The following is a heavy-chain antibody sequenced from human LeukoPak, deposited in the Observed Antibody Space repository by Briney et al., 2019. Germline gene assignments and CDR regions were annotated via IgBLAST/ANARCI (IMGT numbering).Heavy chain of an antibody. CDR1: GGSFSVYY. V-gene: IGHV4-34*01. J-gene: IGHJ4*02. Sequence: PSETLSLTCAVYGGSFSVYYWSWIRQPPGKGLEWIGEINHSGSTNYNPSLKSRVTMSLDTSKNQVSLRLSSVTAADTAVYYCARHPFATPFDHWGRGTLLTVSS. CDR2: INHSGST. CDR3: ARHPFATPFDH. D-gene: IGHD2-15*01.